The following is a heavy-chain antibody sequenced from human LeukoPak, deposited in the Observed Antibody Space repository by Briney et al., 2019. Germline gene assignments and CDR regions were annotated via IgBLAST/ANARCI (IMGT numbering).Heavy chain of an antibody. Sequence: LAGGSLRLSCAASGFTFNNAWMSWVRQAPGKGLEWVSAISSSGGSTYYADSVKGRFTTSRDNSKNTLYLQMNSLRAEDTAVYYCAKARPLDYYYYYYMDVWGKGTTVTVSS. CDR2: ISSSGGST. J-gene: IGHJ6*03. CDR3: AKARPLDYYYYYYMDV. CDR1: GFTFNNAW. V-gene: IGHV3-23*01. D-gene: IGHD3-16*02.